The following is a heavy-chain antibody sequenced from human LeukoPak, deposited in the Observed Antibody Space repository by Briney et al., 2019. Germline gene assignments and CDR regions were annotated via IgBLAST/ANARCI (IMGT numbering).Heavy chain of an antibody. J-gene: IGHJ3*02. D-gene: IGHD6-19*01. CDR3: AREGPGWDAHDAFDI. CDR2: INPNSGGT. CDR1: GYTFTGYY. V-gene: IGHV1-2*02. Sequence: GASVKVSCKASGYTFTGYYMHWVRQAPGQGLEWMGWINPNSGGTNYAQKFQGRVTMTRDTSISTAYMELSRLRSDDTAVYYCAREGPGWDAHDAFDIWAKGQWSPSLQ.